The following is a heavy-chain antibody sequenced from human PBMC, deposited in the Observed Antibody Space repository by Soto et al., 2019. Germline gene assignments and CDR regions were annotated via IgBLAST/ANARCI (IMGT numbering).Heavy chain of an antibody. CDR2: INYNGGTT. J-gene: IGHJ4*02. Sequence: HPGGSLRLSCSASGFPFSNHATHWVRQAPGKGLEYVSAINYNGGTTYYVDSVKGRFTISRDNSKNTLYLQMSSLKVEDTAMYHCVTWGGIEARNLDHWGQGTLVTVSS. CDR3: VTWGGIEARNLDH. V-gene: IGHV3-64D*06. CDR1: GFPFSNHA. D-gene: IGHD6-6*01.